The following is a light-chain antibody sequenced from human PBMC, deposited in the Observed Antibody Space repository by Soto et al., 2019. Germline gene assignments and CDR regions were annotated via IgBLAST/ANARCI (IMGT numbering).Light chain of an antibody. Sequence: EIVLTQSPGTLSLSPGERATFSCRASQSVSSSYLAWYQQKPGQAPRLLIYGASSRATGIPDRFSGSGSGTDFTLTISRLEPEDSAVYYCQQYGSSPQTFGQGTKLEIK. CDR2: GAS. J-gene: IGKJ2*01. CDR3: QQYGSSPQT. CDR1: QSVSSSY. V-gene: IGKV3-20*01.